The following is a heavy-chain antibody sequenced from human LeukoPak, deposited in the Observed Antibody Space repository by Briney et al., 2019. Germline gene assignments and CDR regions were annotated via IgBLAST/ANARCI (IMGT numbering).Heavy chain of an antibody. Sequence: SAGSLRLSCAASGFTFSDYYMSWIRQAPGKGLEWVSYISSSGSTIYYADSVKGRFTISRDNAKNSLYLQMNSLRAEDTAVYYCARVDRDFWSGYTDYWGQGTLVTVSS. J-gene: IGHJ4*02. CDR3: ARVDRDFWSGYTDY. V-gene: IGHV3-11*01. CDR2: ISSSGSTI. CDR1: GFTFSDYY. D-gene: IGHD3-3*01.